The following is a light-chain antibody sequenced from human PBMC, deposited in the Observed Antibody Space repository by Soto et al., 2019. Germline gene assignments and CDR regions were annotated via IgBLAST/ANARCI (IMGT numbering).Light chain of an antibody. V-gene: IGKV1-12*01. CDR3: QQGQSFPWT. Sequence: DIQMTQSPSSVSASVGDRVTITCRATQSLSRYLAWFQQKPGRAPQLLISTVSTLQSGVPSRFSGSGSGTDFTLTISSLQPEDFATYYCQQGQSFPWTFDQGTKVEIK. CDR1: QSLSRY. CDR2: TVS. J-gene: IGKJ1*01.